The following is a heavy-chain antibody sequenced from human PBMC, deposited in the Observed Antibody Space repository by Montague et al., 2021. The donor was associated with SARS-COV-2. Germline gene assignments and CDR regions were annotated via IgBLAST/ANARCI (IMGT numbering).Heavy chain of an antibody. CDR3: ARALIMITFGGVIAHWFDP. J-gene: IGHJ5*02. V-gene: IGHV4-39*07. CDR1: GGSISSSSYY. D-gene: IGHD3-16*02. CDR2: IYYSGST. Sequence: SETLSLTCTVSGGSISSSSYYWGWIRQPPGKGLEWSGSIYYSGSTYYNPSLKSRVTISVDTSKNQFSLKLSSVTAADTAVYYCARALIMITFGGVIAHWFDPWGQGTLVTVSS.